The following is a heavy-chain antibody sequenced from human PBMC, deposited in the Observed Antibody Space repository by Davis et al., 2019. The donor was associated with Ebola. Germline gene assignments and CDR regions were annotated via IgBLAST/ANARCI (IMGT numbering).Heavy chain of an antibody. CDR3: ARGYYDFWTLVGMDV. CDR2: IYYSGST. CDR1: GGSISSYY. J-gene: IGHJ6*02. V-gene: IGHV4-59*01. Sequence: SETLSLTCTVSGGSISSYYWSWIRQPPGKGLEWIGYIYYSGSTNYNPSLKSRVTISVDTSKNQFSLKLSSVTAADMAVYYCARGYYDFWTLVGMDVWGQGTTVTVSS. D-gene: IGHD3-3*01.